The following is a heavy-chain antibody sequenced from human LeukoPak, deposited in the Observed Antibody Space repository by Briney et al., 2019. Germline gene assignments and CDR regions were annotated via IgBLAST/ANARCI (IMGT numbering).Heavy chain of an antibody. V-gene: IGHV1-18*01. Sequence: ASLKVACKASCYTLTSYGISSVRQAPGQRLEWMEWISPYNDNTNYAQKDEARVTMTTDTSTSTAYMELRSMRSDDTDVYYCARCPAPNDYGDYVGSYYYYYYMDVWGKGTTVTVSS. D-gene: IGHD4-17*01. CDR3: ARCPAPNDYGDYVGSYYYYYYMDV. CDR2: ISPYNDNT. CDR1: CYTLTSYG. J-gene: IGHJ6*03.